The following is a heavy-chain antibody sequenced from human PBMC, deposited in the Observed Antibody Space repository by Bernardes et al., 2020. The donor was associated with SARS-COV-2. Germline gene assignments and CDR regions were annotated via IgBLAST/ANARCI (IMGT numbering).Heavy chain of an antibody. D-gene: IGHD6-13*01. CDR1: GFTFSSYA. Sequence: GGSLRLSCAASGFTFSSYAMRWVRQAPGKGLEWVAVISGSGGSTYYADSVKGRFTISRDNSKNTLYLQMNSLRAEDTAVYYCAKDGDSSSWGWFDPWRQGTLGTVSS. J-gene: IGHJ5*02. CDR2: ISGSGGST. V-gene: IGHV3-23*01. CDR3: AKDGDSSSWGWFDP.